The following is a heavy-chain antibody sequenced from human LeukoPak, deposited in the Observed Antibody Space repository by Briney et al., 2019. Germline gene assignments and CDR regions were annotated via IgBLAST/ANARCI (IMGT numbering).Heavy chain of an antibody. J-gene: IGHJ5*02. CDR1: GGSISSSSYY. Sequence: SETLSLTCAVSGGSISSSSYYWGWIRQPPGKGLEWIGSIYYSGSTYYNPSLKSRVTISVDTSRNQFSLKLRSVNAADTAVYYCARGGYYGSGNDFRFDPWGQGTLVTVSS. CDR3: ARGGYYGSGNDFRFDP. CDR2: IYYSGST. V-gene: IGHV4-39*07. D-gene: IGHD3-10*01.